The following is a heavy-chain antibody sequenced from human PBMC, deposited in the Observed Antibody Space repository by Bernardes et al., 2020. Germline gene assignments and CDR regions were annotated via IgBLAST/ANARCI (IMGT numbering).Heavy chain of an antibody. CDR2: ISSSGSSI. CDR3: GRVPYSSSSGVDY. V-gene: IGHV3-11*01. J-gene: IGHJ4*02. CDR1: GFTFSDYY. Sequence: GGSQRLSCAASGFTFSDYYMSWIRQAPGKGLEWLSYISSSGSSIYYAASVKGRFAISRDNAKNSLYLQMSSLRAEDRAVYYCGRVPYSSSSGVDYWGQGTLVTVSA. D-gene: IGHD6-6*01.